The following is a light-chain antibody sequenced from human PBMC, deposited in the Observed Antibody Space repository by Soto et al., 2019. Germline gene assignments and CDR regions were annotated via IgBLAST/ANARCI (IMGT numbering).Light chain of an antibody. V-gene: IGLV1-51*01. J-gene: IGLJ1*01. CDR1: SSNVGGNS. CDR3: GSWDSSLTAYV. CDR2: DDN. Sequence: VLTQPPSVSAAPGQKVTISCSGSSSNVGGNSVSWYQQLPGTAPKLLIYDDNKRPSGIPDRFSGSKSGTSATLGITGFQTGDEADYYCGSWDSSLTAYVFTTAPKVT.